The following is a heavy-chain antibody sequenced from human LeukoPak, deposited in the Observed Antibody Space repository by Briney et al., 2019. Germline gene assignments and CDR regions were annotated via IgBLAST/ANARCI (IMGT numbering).Heavy chain of an antibody. D-gene: IGHD2-15*01. J-gene: IGHJ4*02. CDR3: ARTYCSGGSCHFDY. CDR2: IFYSGTT. V-gene: IGHV4-59*08. CDR1: GGSIRTFY. Sequence: SETLSLTCTVSGGSIRTFYWSWIRQPPGKGLEWVGYIFYSGTTDSNPSLKSRVTISVDTSKNQFSLKLSSVTAADTAVYYCARTYCSGGSCHFDYWGQGTLVTVSS.